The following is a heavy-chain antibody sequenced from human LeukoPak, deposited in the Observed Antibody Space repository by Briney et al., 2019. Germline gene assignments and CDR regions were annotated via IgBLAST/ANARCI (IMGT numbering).Heavy chain of an antibody. J-gene: IGHJ4*02. CDR2: IYSGGST. Sequence: GGSLRLSCADSGFTVSSNYMSWVRQAPGKGLEWVSVIYSGGSTYYADSVKGRFTISRDNSKNTLYLQMNSLRAEDTAVYYCAREDMVRGMGAIDYWGQGTLVTVSS. CDR1: GFTVSSNY. V-gene: IGHV3-53*01. D-gene: IGHD3-10*01. CDR3: AREDMVRGMGAIDY.